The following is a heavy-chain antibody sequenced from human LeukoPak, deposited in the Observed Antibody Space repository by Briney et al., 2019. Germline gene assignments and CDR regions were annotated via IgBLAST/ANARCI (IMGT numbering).Heavy chain of an antibody. J-gene: IGHJ6*03. Sequence: GGSLRLSCAASGFTFSSYAMSWVRQAPGKGLEWVANIKQDGSEKYYVDSVKGRFTISRDNAKNTLYLQMNSLRAEDTAVYYCAKDEGPLVVPAAIMTYYYYYMDVWGKGTTVTVSS. CDR2: IKQDGSEK. D-gene: IGHD2-2*02. CDR3: AKDEGPLVVPAAIMTYYYYYMDV. V-gene: IGHV3-7*03. CDR1: GFTFSSYA.